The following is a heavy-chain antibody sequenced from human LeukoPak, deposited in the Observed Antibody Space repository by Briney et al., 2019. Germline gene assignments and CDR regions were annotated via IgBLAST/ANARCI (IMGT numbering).Heavy chain of an antibody. J-gene: IGHJ4*02. CDR2: IQYDGNNK. V-gene: IGHV3-30*02. CDR3: GKESTFTGDY. D-gene: IGHD1-1*01. Sequence: PGGSLRLSCAASGFSFSSSGMHWVRQAPGKGLEWVGFIQYDGNNKHYADSVKGRLTISRDNSKNTLYLQMNSLRAEDTAVYYCGKESTFTGDYWGQGTLVTVSS. CDR1: GFSFSSSG.